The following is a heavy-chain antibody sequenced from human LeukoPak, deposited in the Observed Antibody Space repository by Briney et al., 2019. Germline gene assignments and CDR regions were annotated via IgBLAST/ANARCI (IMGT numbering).Heavy chain of an antibody. CDR2: ISATSVGR. J-gene: IGHJ4*02. CDR3: ARARYSSSSGSDH. V-gene: IGHV3-23*01. CDR1: QFSFSTYA. Sequence: QPGGSLRLSCAASQFSFSTYAMSWVRQAPGSGLEWVSSISATSVGRYYADSLRGRFTISRDDAKNSLYLQMNSLRAEDTAVYYCARARYSSSSGSDHWGQGTLVTVSS. D-gene: IGHD6-6*01.